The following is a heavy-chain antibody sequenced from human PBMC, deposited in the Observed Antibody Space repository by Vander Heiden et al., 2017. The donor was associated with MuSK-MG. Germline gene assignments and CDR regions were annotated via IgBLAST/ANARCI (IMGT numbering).Heavy chain of an antibody. V-gene: IGHV4-59*01. J-gene: IGHJ2*01. CDR2: IYYSGST. Sequence: QVQLQESGPGLVKPSETLSFTCTVSGGPISSYYWSWIRQPPGKGLEWIVYIYYSGSTNYNPSLKSRVTISVDTSKNQFSLKLSSVTAADTAVYYCARYRIVAARRDWYFDLWVRGTLVTVSS. CDR1: GGPISSYY. CDR3: ARYRIVAARRDWYFDL. D-gene: IGHD6-6*01.